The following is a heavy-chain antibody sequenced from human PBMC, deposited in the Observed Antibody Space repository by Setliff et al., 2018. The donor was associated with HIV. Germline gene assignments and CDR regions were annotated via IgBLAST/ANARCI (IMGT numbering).Heavy chain of an antibody. CDR3: APVRGRFTISRDDSKNTLYLQMNSLQTDDTGVYYCTTYSPHGSGNRHYFDD. CDR2: MNPNSGNT. CDR1: GYTFTSYD. V-gene: IGHV1-8*02. J-gene: IGHJ4*02. D-gene: IGHD3-10*01. Sequence: ASVKVSCKASGYTFTSYDLNWVRQATGQGLEWMGWMNPNSGNTGYAQKFQGRVTMTRNTSISTAYMELGSLRSEDTAVYYNAPVRGRFTISRDDSKNTLYLQMNSLQTDDTGVYYCTTYSPHGSGNRHYFDDWGQGTLVTVSS.